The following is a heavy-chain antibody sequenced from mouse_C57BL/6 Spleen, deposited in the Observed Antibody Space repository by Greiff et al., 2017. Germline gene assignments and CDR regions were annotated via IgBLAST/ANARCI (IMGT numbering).Heavy chain of an antibody. V-gene: IGHV5-9-1*02. CDR1: GFTFSSYA. CDR2: ISSGGDYI. Sequence: EVKLVESGEGLVKPGGSLKLSCAASGFTFSSYAMSWVRQTPEKRLEWVVYISSGGDYIYYADTVKGRFTISRDNARNTLYLQMSSLKSEDTAMYYCTRDTTVVATPSWFAYWGQGTLVTVSA. J-gene: IGHJ3*01. D-gene: IGHD1-1*01. CDR3: TRDTTVVATPSWFAY.